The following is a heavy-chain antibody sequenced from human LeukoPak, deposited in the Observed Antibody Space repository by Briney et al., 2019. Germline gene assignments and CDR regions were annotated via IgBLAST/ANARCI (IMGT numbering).Heavy chain of an antibody. Sequence: SETLSLTCSVSGGSIRNYYWTWIRQPPGKGLEWIGYIFYSGSTNYNPSLKSRVTISLDASKNHFSLKLNSVTAADTAVYYCAGSSSGSYYNGFDIWGQGTMVTVAS. CDR1: GGSIRNYY. V-gene: IGHV4-59*01. D-gene: IGHD3-10*01. CDR3: AGSSSGSYYNGFDI. CDR2: IFYSGST. J-gene: IGHJ3*02.